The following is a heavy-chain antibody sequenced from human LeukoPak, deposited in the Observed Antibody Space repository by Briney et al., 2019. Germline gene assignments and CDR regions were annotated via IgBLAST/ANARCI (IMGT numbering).Heavy chain of an antibody. V-gene: IGHV3-74*01. D-gene: IGHD6-13*01. CDR2: INSDGSST. CDR3: ARHTSSWGPPFDY. Sequence: GGSLRLSCAASGFTFSSYWMHWARQAPGKGLVWVSRINSDGSSTSYADSVKGRFTISRDNAKNSLYLQMNSLRADDTAVYYCARHTSSWGPPFDYWGQGTLVTVSS. J-gene: IGHJ4*02. CDR1: GFTFSSYW.